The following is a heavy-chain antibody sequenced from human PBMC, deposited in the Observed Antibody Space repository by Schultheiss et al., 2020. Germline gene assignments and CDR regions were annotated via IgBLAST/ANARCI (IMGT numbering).Heavy chain of an antibody. CDR2: ISGNGRTI. CDR1: GFTFSDYY. D-gene: IGHD3-3*01. V-gene: IGHV3-11*04. J-gene: IGHJ4*02. Sequence: GESLKISCAASGFTFSDYYMSWIRQAPGKGLEWVSYISGNGRTIYYADSVKGRFTISRDNSKNSLYLQMNSLRAEDTAVYYCARDLGVRDPPDYWGQGTLVTVSS. CDR3: ARDLGVRDPPDY.